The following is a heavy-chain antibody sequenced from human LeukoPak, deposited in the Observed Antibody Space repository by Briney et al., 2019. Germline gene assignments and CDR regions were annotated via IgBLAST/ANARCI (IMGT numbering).Heavy chain of an antibody. CDR1: GFTFSSYA. CDR2: TSYDGSNK. J-gene: IGHJ4*02. D-gene: IGHD3-22*01. V-gene: IGHV3-30-3*01. Sequence: SGGSLRLSCAASGFTFSSYAMHWVRQAPGKGLEWVAVTSYDGSNKYYADSVKGRFTISRDNSKNTLYLQMNSLRAEDTAVYYCARALYYYDSSGYGYFDYWGQGTLVTVSS. CDR3: ARALYYYDSSGYGYFDY.